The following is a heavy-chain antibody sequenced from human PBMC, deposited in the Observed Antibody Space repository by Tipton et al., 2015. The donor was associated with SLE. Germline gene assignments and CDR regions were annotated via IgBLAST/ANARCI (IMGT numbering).Heavy chain of an antibody. CDR2: INYSGST. J-gene: IGHJ4*02. D-gene: IGHD6-13*01. V-gene: IGHV4-59*11. CDR1: CASISSHY. CDR3: ARRRGSSWYEDYFDY. Sequence: LRLSCTVSCASISSHYWSWTRRPPGKALEWIAYINYSGSTNYNPSLKSRVTMSVDTSKNQFSLKLSSVTAADTAVYYCARRRGSSWYEDYFDYWGQGTLVTVSS.